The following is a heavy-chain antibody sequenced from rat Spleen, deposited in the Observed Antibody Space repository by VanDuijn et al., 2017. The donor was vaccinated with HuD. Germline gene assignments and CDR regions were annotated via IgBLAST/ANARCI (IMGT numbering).Heavy chain of an antibody. CDR3: ARGGITTRWFAY. Sequence: EVQLVESGGGLVQPGRSLKLSCAASGFTFSNYDMAWVRQAPTKGLEWVASISPSGGSTYYRDSVKGRFTVSRDNAKNTLYLQMDSLRSEDTATHYCARGGITTRWFAYWGQGTLVTVSS. CDR1: GFTFSNYD. CDR2: ISPSGGST. V-gene: IGHV5S13*01. J-gene: IGHJ3*01. D-gene: IGHD1-4*01.